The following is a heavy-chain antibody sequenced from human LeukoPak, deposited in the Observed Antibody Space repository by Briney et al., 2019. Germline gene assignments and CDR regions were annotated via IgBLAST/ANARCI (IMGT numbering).Heavy chain of an antibody. J-gene: IGHJ4*02. CDR2: IYWNDDE. CDR3: AHRERGGYFDY. D-gene: IGHD3-16*01. CDR1: GFSLSASGVG. V-gene: IGHV2-5*01. Sequence: SGPTLVKPTQTLTLTCTFSGFSLSASGVGVGCIRQPPGKALEWLALIYWNDDERYSPSLKSRLTITKDTSKNQVVLRMTNMAPVDTGTYYCAHRERGGYFDYWGQGNLVTVSS.